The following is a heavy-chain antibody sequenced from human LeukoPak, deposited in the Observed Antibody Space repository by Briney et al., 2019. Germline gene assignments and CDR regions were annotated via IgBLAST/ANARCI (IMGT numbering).Heavy chain of an antibody. J-gene: IGHJ4*02. V-gene: IGHV3-48*03. Sequence: PGGSLTLSCAASGFAFSRPAMHWLREAPGKGLEWVSYISSSGSTIYYADSVKGRFTISRDNAKNSLYLQMNSLRAEDTAVYYCARAPDYDYVWGSPYYWGQGTLVTISS. CDR2: ISSSGSTI. D-gene: IGHD3-16*01. CDR1: GFAFSRPA. CDR3: ARAPDYDYVWGSPYY.